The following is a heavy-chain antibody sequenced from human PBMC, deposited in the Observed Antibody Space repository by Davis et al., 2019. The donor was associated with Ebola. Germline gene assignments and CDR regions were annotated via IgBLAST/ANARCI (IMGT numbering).Heavy chain of an antibody. CDR1: GFVSSSYV. Sequence: GESLKISCAASGFVSSSYVMSWVRRAPGKGLEWVSTLVTSADTYYADSVTGRFTISRDNSKNTLHLQMNSLRVEDTAMYYCVKDTSNIWFDVWGQGTLVTVSA. D-gene: IGHD2/OR15-2a*01. CDR3: VKDTSNIWFDV. V-gene: IGHV3-23*01. J-gene: IGHJ3*01. CDR2: LVTSADT.